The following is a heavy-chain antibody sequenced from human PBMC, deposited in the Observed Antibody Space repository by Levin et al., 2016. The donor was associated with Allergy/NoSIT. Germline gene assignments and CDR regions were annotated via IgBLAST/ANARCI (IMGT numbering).Heavy chain of an antibody. V-gene: IGHV4-4*02. CDR2: IYHSGET. Sequence: WIRQPPGKGLEWIGEIYHSGETNYIASLRSRVTISIDKSKNQFSLILTSVTAADTAVYYCGTDPHAFDIWGQGTMVTVSS. J-gene: IGHJ3*02. CDR3: GTDPHAFDI.